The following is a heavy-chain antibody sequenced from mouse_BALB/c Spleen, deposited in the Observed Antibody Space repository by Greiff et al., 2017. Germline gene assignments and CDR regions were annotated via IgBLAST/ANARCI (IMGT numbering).Heavy chain of an antibody. J-gene: IGHJ4*01. CDR1: GYTFTNYW. CDR3: ARGSYRYDESRYAMDY. CDR2: IYPGGGYT. Sequence: VQLQQSGAELVRPGTSVKISCKASGYTFTNYWLGWVKQRPGHGLEWIGDIYPGGGYTNYNEKFKGKATLTADTSSSTAYMQLSSLTSEDSAVYFCARGSYRYDESRYAMDYWGQGTSVTVSS. D-gene: IGHD2-14*01. V-gene: IGHV1-63*02.